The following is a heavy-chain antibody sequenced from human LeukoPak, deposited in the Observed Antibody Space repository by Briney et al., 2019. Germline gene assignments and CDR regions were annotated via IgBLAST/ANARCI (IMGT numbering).Heavy chain of an antibody. Sequence: SVKVSFKASGGTFSIYAISWVRQAPGQGLEWMGGIIPIFGTANYAQKFQGRVTITADESTSTAYMELSSLRSEDTAVYYCARGGIVVVPAAKDNWFDPWGQGTLVTVSS. CDR1: GGTFSIYA. D-gene: IGHD2-2*01. CDR3: ARGGIVVVPAAKDNWFDP. CDR2: IIPIFGTA. J-gene: IGHJ5*02. V-gene: IGHV1-69*01.